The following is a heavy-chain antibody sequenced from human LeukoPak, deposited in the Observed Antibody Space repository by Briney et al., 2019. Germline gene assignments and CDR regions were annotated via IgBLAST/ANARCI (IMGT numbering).Heavy chain of an antibody. CDR1: GYTFTSYG. CDR3: ARDLIGGYSNDDYFDY. CDR2: ISAYNGNT. Sequence: ASVKVSCKASGYTFTSYGISWVRQAPGQGLEWMGWISAYNGNTNYAQKLQGRVTMTTDTSTSTAYMELRSLRSDDTAVYYCARDLIGGYSNDDYFDYWGQGTLSPSPQ. J-gene: IGHJ4*02. V-gene: IGHV1-18*01. D-gene: IGHD4-11*01.